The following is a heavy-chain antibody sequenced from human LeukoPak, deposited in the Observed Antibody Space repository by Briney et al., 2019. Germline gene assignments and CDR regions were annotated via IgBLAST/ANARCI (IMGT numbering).Heavy chain of an antibody. Sequence: MSSETLSLTCAVYGGSFSGYYWSWIRQPPGKGLEWIGEINHSGSTNYNPSLKSRVTISVDTSKNQFSLKLSSVTAADTAVYHCARGPTTAIYSSSWYTSFYWGQGTLVTVSS. V-gene: IGHV4-34*01. CDR1: GGSFSGYY. CDR3: ARGPTTAIYSSSWYTSFY. CDR2: INHSGST. J-gene: IGHJ4*02. D-gene: IGHD6-13*01.